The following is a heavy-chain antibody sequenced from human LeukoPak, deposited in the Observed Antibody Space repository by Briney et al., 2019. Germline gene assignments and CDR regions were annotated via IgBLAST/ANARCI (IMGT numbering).Heavy chain of an antibody. CDR2: INHSGST. J-gene: IGHJ3*02. Sequence: SETLSLTCAVYGGSFSGYYWSWIRQPPGKGLEWIGEINHSGSTNYNPSLKSRVTISVDTSKNQFSLKLSSVTAADTAVYYCARTITGAFDIWGQGTMVTVSS. CDR3: ARTITGAFDI. D-gene: IGHD1-14*01. V-gene: IGHV4-34*01. CDR1: GGSFSGYY.